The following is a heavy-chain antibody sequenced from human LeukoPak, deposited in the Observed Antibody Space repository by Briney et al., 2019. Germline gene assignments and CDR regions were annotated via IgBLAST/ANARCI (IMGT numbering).Heavy chain of an antibody. D-gene: IGHD6-13*01. J-gene: IGHJ4*02. CDR1: GFTFSSYD. V-gene: IGHV3-30*02. Sequence: GGSLRLSCAASGFTFSSYDMHWVRQAPGKGLEWVAFIRYDGSNKYYADSVKGRFTISRDNSKNTLYLQMNSLRAEDTAVYYCASPIAAAGTSPDYWGQGTLVTVSS. CDR2: IRYDGSNK. CDR3: ASPIAAAGTSPDY.